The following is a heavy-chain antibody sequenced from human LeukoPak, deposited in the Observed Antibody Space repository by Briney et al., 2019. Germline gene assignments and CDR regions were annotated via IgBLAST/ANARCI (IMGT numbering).Heavy chain of an antibody. CDR1: GFTFSSYA. J-gene: IGHJ6*02. V-gene: IGHV3-30-3*01. D-gene: IGHD2-2*01. CDR3: AREARGIVVVHYGMDV. CDR2: ISYDGSNK. Sequence: GGSLRLSCAASGFTFSSYAMHWVRQAPGKGLERVAVISYDGSNKYYADSVKGRFTISRDNSKNTLYLQMNSLRAEDTAVYYCAREARGIVVVHYGMDVWGQGTTVTVSS.